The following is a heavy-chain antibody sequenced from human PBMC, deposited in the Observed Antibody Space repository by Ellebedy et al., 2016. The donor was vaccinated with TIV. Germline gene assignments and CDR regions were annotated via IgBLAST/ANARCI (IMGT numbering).Heavy chain of an antibody. CDR1: GDSISSSSYY. J-gene: IGHJ4*02. V-gene: IGHV4-61*01. CDR2: IYYSGST. Sequence: SETLSLTCTVSGDSISSSSYYWSWIRQPPGKGLEWIGYIYYSGSTNYNPSLKSRVTISVDTSKNQFSLKLSSVTAADTAVYYCAGLKGYSLYYFDYWGQGTLVTVSS. CDR3: AGLKGYSLYYFDY. D-gene: IGHD5-18*01.